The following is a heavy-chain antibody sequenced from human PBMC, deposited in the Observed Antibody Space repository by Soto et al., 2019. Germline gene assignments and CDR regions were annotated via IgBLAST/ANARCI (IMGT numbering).Heavy chain of an antibody. V-gene: IGHV1-2*02. D-gene: IGHD3-16*01. CDR3: ARSSERLGESFDY. Sequence: ASVKVSCKASGYTFTGYYLHWVRQAPGQGLEWMGWINPNSGGTNYAQKFQGRVTMTRDTSISTAYMELSRLRSDDTAVYYCARSSERLGESFDYWGQVTLVTVSS. CDR2: INPNSGGT. CDR1: GYTFTGYY. J-gene: IGHJ4*02.